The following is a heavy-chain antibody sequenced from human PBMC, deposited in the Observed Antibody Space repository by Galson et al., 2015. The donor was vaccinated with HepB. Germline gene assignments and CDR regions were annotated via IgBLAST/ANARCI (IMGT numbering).Heavy chain of an antibody. V-gene: IGHV3-23*01. J-gene: IGHJ4*02. Sequence: SLRLSCAASGFTFSNYWMSWVCQAPGKGLEWVSAISGSGGSTYYADSVKGRFTISRDNSKNTLYLQMNSLRAEDTAVYYCANSSPKKYCTNGVCYNDYWGQGTLVTVSS. CDR2: ISGSGGST. CDR1: GFTFSNYW. D-gene: IGHD2-8*01. CDR3: ANSSPKKYCTNGVCYNDY.